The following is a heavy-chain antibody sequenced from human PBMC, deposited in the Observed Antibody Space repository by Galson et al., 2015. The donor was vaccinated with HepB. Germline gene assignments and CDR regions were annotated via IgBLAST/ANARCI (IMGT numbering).Heavy chain of an antibody. CDR2: ISWNSGSI. J-gene: IGHJ3*02. V-gene: IGHV3-9*01. D-gene: IGHD3-22*01. CDR3: TRDIYFDSNVWAALDI. CDR1: GFKFDDYA. Sequence: SLRLSCAASGFKFDDYAMHWVRQTPGKGLEWVSGISWNSGSIAYADSVKGRFTISRDNAKKFLYLQMNSLRTEDTALYYCTRDIYFDSNVWAALDIWGQGAMVTVSS.